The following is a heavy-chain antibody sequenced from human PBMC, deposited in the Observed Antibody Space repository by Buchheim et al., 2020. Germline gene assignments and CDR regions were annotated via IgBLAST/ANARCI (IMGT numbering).Heavy chain of an antibody. CDR3: AKDLKVEQLEFYYYYGMDV. V-gene: IGHV3-30*18. J-gene: IGHJ6*02. CDR2: ISYDGSNK. D-gene: IGHD6-6*01. CDR1: GFTFSSYG. Sequence: QVQLVESGGGVVQPGRSLRLSCAASGFTFSSYGMHWVRQAPGKGLEWVAVISYDGSNKYYADSVKGRFTISRDNSKNTLYLQMNSLRAEDTAVYYCAKDLKVEQLEFYYYYGMDVWGQGTT.